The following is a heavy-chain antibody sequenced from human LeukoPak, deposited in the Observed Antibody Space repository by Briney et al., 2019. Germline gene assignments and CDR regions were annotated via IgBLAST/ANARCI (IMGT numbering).Heavy chain of an antibody. Sequence: GASVKVSCKASGYTFTGYYMHWVRQAPGQGLEWMGWINPNSGGTNYAQKFQGRVTMTRDTSISTAYMELSRLRSDDTAVYYCAREPPVYCSGGSCYSYGMDVWGQGTTVTVSS. CDR3: AREPPVYCSGGSCYSYGMDV. D-gene: IGHD2-15*01. CDR2: INPNSGGT. J-gene: IGHJ6*02. CDR1: GYTFTGYY. V-gene: IGHV1-2*02.